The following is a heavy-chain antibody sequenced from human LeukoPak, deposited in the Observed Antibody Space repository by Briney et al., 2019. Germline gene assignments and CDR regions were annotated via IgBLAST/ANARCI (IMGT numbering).Heavy chain of an antibody. J-gene: IGHJ3*01. CDR1: GFTFSSYG. CDR3: ARDPYCGGDCYPDAFDF. Sequence: GGSLRLSCAASGFTFSSYGMNWVRQAPGKGLEWVSSISSSGYIYYADSVKGRFTISRDNAKNSLYLQMNSLRAEDTAVYYCARDPYCGGDCYPDAFDFWGQGTMVTVSS. CDR2: ISSSGYI. V-gene: IGHV3-21*01. D-gene: IGHD2-21*02.